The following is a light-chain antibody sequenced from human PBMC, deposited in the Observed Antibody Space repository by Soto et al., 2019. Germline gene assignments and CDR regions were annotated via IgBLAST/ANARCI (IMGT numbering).Light chain of an antibody. Sequence: ETVLTQSPATLSLSPGERATLSCRASQSVTTYLAWYQQKPGQAPRLLIYDVSNRATGIPARFSGSGSETDFTLTISSLEPEDFAVYYCQQRSNWPPGYSFGQGTKLEIK. CDR3: QQRSNWPPGYS. J-gene: IGKJ2*01. CDR2: DVS. V-gene: IGKV3-11*01. CDR1: QSVTTY.